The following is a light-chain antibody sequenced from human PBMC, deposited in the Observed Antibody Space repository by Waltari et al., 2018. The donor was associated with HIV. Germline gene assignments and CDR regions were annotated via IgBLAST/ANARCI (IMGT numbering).Light chain of an antibody. Sequence: QSVLTQPPSASGTPGQRVTISCSGSNSNIGRNTVSWFQQLPGTAPSVLIYVKNQRPSGVPDRFSGSKSCTSASLAISGLQSDDEADYFCAAWDDSFNGPVFGGGTKLTVV. J-gene: IGLJ2*01. CDR3: AAWDDSFNGPV. V-gene: IGLV1-44*01. CDR2: VKN. CDR1: NSNIGRNT.